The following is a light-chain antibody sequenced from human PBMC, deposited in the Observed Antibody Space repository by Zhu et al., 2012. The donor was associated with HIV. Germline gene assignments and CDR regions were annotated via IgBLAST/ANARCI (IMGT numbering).Light chain of an antibody. V-gene: IGKV3-20*01. J-gene: IGKJ1*01. CDR2: GPF. CDR1: QSIGSRF. Sequence: EIVLTQSPGTLSLSPGERATLSCRASQSIGSRFLAWYQQKPGQALRLLIYGPFNRATGVPDRFSGSGSGTDLTLTITRLEPEDFAVYFCQQYDTSPMTFGQGTKVEMK. CDR3: QQYDTSPMT.